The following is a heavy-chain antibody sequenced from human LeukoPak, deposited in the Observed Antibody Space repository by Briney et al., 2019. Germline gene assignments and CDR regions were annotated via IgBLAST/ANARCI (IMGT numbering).Heavy chain of an antibody. D-gene: IGHD4-17*01. CDR3: ARGDYGDYGNWFDP. CDR2: ISSGGTT. V-gene: IGHV4-39*07. CDR1: GGSISSSSYF. J-gene: IGHJ5*02. Sequence: SETLSLTCTVSGGSISSSSYFWGWLRQPPGKGLEWIGSISSGGTTYYNPSLKSRVTMSVDTSKNQFSLKLSSVTAADTAVYYCARGDYGDYGNWFDPWGQGTLVTVSS.